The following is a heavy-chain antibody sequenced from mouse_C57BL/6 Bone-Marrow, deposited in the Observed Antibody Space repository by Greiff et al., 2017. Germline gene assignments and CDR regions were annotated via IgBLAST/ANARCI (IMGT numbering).Heavy chain of an antibody. D-gene: IGHD1-1*01. V-gene: IGHV1-52*01. CDR1: GYTFTSYW. Sequence: VQLQQPGAELVRPGSSVKLSCKASGYTFTSYWMHWVKQRPIQGLEWIGNIDPSDSATHYTQTFKDKATLTVDKSSSTAYMLLSSLTSEDSAVYYGARVYYGSSPYAMDYWGQGTSVTVSS. J-gene: IGHJ4*01. CDR3: ARVYYGSSPYAMDY. CDR2: IDPSDSAT.